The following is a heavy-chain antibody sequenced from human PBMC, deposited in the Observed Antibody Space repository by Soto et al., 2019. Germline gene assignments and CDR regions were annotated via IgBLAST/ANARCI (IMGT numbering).Heavy chain of an antibody. D-gene: IGHD3-22*01. CDR1: GFSLRNARMG. CDR3: ARMLAVNYYYSYVDV. V-gene: IGHV2-26*01. CDR2: ILSSDEK. J-gene: IGHJ6*03. Sequence: QVTLKESGPVLVKPTETLTLTCTVSGFSLRNARMGVSWIRQPPGKALGWLAHILSSDEKSYNTSLKGRVTLSKDPSKSQVVLTMTYVDPVDTATYFCARMLAVNYYYSYVDVRGEGTTVTVSS.